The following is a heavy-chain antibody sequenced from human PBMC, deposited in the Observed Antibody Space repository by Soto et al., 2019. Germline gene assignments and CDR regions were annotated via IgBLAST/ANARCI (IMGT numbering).Heavy chain of an antibody. CDR2: ISYRGST. Sequence: ASETLSLTCTVSAGSITTSYWSWIRQPLGKALEWIGYISYRGSTNYNPSLKSRLTISIDTSKSQISLKLTSMTTADTAVYYCASSGIVGREVNTWFDPWGQGTLVTVSS. J-gene: IGHJ5*02. CDR3: ASSGIVGREVNTWFDP. D-gene: IGHD3-22*01. V-gene: IGHV4-59*01. CDR1: AGSITTSY.